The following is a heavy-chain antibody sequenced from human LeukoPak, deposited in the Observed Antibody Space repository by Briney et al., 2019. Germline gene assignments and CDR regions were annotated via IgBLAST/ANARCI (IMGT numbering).Heavy chain of an antibody. J-gene: IGHJ4*02. D-gene: IGHD2-15*01. Sequence: GGSLRLSCVVSGFTFSSYNMNWVRQAPGKGLEWVSSISTSNNYIYYADSVTGRFTISRDNAKNSLYLQMNSLRAEDTAVYYCARDTEGYCSGGSCSAFDYWGQGTLVTVSS. CDR2: ISTSNNYI. CDR3: ARDTEGYCSGGSCSAFDY. CDR1: GFTFSSYN. V-gene: IGHV3-21*01.